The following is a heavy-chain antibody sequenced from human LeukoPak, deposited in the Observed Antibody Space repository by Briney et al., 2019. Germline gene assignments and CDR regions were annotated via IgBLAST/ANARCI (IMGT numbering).Heavy chain of an antibody. D-gene: IGHD3-10*01. CDR1: GFSFSSYE. Sequence: GGSLRLSRAASGFSFSSYEMNWVRQGPGKGLEWVSYISGGGTTIYDADSVKGRFTISRDNAKNSLYLQLNSLTAEDTAVYYCVRDEIRSGAFDIWGQGTMVTVSS. J-gene: IGHJ3*02. CDR3: VRDEIRSGAFDI. V-gene: IGHV3-48*03. CDR2: ISGGGTTI.